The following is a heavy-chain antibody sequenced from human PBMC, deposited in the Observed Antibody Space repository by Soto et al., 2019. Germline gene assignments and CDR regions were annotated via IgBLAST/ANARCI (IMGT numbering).Heavy chain of an antibody. V-gene: IGHV3-23*01. Sequence: EVQLLESGGGLVQPGGSLRLSCAASGFTFSSYAMNWVRQAPGKGLEWVSAISGSGGSTYYVVSVKGRFTISRDDSKHTLYLQMNSLRADDTAVYYCARRSSGWYFDYWGQGTVVTVSS. D-gene: IGHD6-19*01. CDR3: ARRSSGWYFDY. CDR2: ISGSGGST. J-gene: IGHJ4*02. CDR1: GFTFSSYA.